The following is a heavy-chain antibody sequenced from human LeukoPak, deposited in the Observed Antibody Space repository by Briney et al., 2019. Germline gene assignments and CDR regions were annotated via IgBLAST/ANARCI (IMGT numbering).Heavy chain of an antibody. CDR2: IYTSGSI. V-gene: IGHV4-61*05. CDR1: GGSISSSSYY. CDR3: ARGLRAGAFDI. J-gene: IGHJ3*02. Sequence: TTSETLSLTCTVSGGSISSSSYYWGWIRQPPGKGLEWIGRIYTSGSINYNPSLKSRVTMSVDTSKNQFSLKLSSVTAADTAVYYCARGLRAGAFDIWGQGTMVTVSS. D-gene: IGHD6-13*01.